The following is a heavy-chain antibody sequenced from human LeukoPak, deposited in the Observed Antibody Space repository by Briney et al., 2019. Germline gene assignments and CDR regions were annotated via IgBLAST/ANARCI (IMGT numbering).Heavy chain of an antibody. CDR1: GDFISSGDHY. Sequence: SETLSLTCTVSGDFISSGDHYWNWIRQAPGKGLEWIGYIFHSGSTNFNPSLKSRVTISVDTSKNQFSLKLSSVTAADAAVYYCARVKSPWHFDYWGQGTLVTVSS. J-gene: IGHJ4*02. CDR3: ARVKSPWHFDY. D-gene: IGHD5-12*01. V-gene: IGHV4-30-4*01. CDR2: IFHSGST.